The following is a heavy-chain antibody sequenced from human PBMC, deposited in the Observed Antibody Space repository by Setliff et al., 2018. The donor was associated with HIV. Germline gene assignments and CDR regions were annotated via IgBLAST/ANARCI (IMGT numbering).Heavy chain of an antibody. Sequence: GGSLRLSCTASGFPFSSFGMNWVRRAPGKGLEWVGRIKSKTDGGTTDYAAPVKGRFTISRDDSKNTLYLQMNSLKIEDTAVYYCTTGTRLVDWGQGALVTVSS. CDR3: TTGTRLVD. J-gene: IGHJ4*02. D-gene: IGHD2-21*01. CDR1: GFPFSSFG. V-gene: IGHV3-15*01. CDR2: IKSKTDGGTT.